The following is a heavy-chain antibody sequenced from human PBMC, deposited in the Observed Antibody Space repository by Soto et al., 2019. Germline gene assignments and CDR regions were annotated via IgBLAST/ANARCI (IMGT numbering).Heavy chain of an antibody. Sequence: EVQLLESGGGLVQPGGSLRLSCAASGFTFSSYAMSWVRQAPGKGLEWVSAISGSGGSTYYADSVKGRFTISRDNSKNTLYLKMNSLRAEDTAVYYCAKLSIAARLFLHFDYWGQGTLVTVSS. D-gene: IGHD6-6*01. CDR3: AKLSIAARLFLHFDY. CDR2: ISGSGGST. J-gene: IGHJ4*02. V-gene: IGHV3-23*01. CDR1: GFTFSSYA.